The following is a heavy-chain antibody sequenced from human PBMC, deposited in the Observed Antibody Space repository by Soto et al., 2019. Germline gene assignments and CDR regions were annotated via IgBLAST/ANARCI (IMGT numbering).Heavy chain of an antibody. V-gene: IGHV4-59*01. Sequence: SETLSLTCTVSGGSISSYYWSWIRQPPGKGLEWIGYIYYSGSTNYNPSLKSRVTISVDTSKNQFSLKLSSVTAADTAVYYCARCGGDCLYFDYWGQGTLVTVSS. J-gene: IGHJ4*02. D-gene: IGHD2-21*02. CDR2: IYYSGST. CDR1: GGSISSYY. CDR3: ARCGGDCLYFDY.